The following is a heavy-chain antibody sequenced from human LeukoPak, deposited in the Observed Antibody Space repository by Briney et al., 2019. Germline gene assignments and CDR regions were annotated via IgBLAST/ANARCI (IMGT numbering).Heavy chain of an antibody. V-gene: IGHV3-23*01. J-gene: IGHJ4*02. CDR2: ISGSGGSI. CDR3: TRGDYGDPKMDY. D-gene: IGHD4-17*01. Sequence: PGGSLRLSCAASGFTFNNYAMDWVRQAPGKGLEWVSAISGSGGSIYYADSAKGRFTISRDNSKNTLYLQMNNLRAEDTAVYYCTRGDYGDPKMDYWGQGTLVTVSS. CDR1: GFTFNNYA.